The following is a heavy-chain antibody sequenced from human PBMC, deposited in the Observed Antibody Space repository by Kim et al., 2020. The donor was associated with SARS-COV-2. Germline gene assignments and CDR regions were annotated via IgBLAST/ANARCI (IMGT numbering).Heavy chain of an antibody. D-gene: IGHD2-8*01. CDR2: ISSSGSTF. Sequence: GGSLRLSCAASGFIFNNYSMNWVRQAPGKGLEWISYISSSGSTFYYADSVKGRFTISRDNAKNSLHLQMNSLRAEDTAVYYCARELVVLRHHDAFDIWGQGTMVTVSS. V-gene: IGHV3-48*04. CDR1: GFIFNNYS. J-gene: IGHJ3*02. CDR3: ARELVVLRHHDAFDI.